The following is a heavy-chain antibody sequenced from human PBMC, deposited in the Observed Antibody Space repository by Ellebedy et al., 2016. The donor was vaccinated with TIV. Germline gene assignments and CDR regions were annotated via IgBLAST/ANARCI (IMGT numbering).Heavy chain of an antibody. Sequence: PGGSLRLSCAASGFTFSYYALHWVRQAPGKGLEWVAVISDDGTSEHYGDSVKGRFTISRDNSKNTLYMQMNRLRVEDTAVYYCAVSRWAAAGLYYFDFWGQGTLVTVSS. CDR1: GFTFSYYA. V-gene: IGHV3-30-3*01. CDR3: AVSRWAAAGLYYFDF. D-gene: IGHD6-13*01. J-gene: IGHJ4*02. CDR2: ISDDGTSE.